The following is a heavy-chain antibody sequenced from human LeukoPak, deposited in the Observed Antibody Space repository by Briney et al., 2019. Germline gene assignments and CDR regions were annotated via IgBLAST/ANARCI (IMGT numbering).Heavy chain of an antibody. CDR1: GYTFTSYG. Sequence: ASVKVSCKASGYTFTSYGISWVRQAPGQGLEWMGWISAYNGNTNYAQKLQGRVTMTTDTSTSTAYMELRNLRSDDTAAYYCAREGAGDFWSGYYSGYGMDVWGQGTTVTVSS. CDR3: AREGAGDFWSGYYSGYGMDV. CDR2: ISAYNGNT. J-gene: IGHJ6*02. D-gene: IGHD3-3*01. V-gene: IGHV1-18*01.